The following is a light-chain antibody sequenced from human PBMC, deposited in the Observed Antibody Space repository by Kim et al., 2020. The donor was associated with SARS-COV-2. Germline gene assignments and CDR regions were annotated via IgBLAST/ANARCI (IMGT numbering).Light chain of an antibody. V-gene: IGLV2-14*01. Sequence: QSALTQPASVSGSPGQSTTISGTGTSSDVGGYNYDSWYQQQPGKAPKLMIYDVSKRPSGVSNCFSGSKSGNTASLAISGLQAEDGADYYWSSYTSSSLGFGGGTQQAVL. CDR2: DVS. CDR1: SSDVGGYNY. CDR3: SSYTSSSLG. J-gene: IGLJ3*02.